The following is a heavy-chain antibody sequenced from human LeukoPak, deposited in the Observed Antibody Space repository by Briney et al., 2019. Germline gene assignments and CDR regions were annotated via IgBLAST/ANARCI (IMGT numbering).Heavy chain of an antibody. CDR2: ISYDGSNK. CDR1: GFTFNSYG. V-gene: IGHV3-30*18. CDR3: AKAASDWFDP. D-gene: IGHD6-25*01. J-gene: IGHJ5*02. Sequence: PGGSLRLSCAASGFTFNSYGIHWVRRAPGKGLEWVAVISYDGSNKFYADSVKGRFTISRDNSNNTLYLQMDSLRVEDTAVYYCAKAASDWFDPWGQGTLVTVSS.